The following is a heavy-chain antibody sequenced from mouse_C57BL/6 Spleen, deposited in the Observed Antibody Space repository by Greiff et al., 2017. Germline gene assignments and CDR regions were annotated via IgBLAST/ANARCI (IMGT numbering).Heavy chain of an antibody. V-gene: IGHV1-63*01. D-gene: IGHD2-5*01. CDR1: GYTFTNYW. CDR2: IYPGGGYT. Sequence: QVQLQQSGAELVRPGTSVKMSCKASGYTFTNYWIGWAKQRPGHGLEWIGDIYPGGGYTNYNEKFKGKATLTADKSSSTAYMQFSSLTSEYSAIYYCARRYSNYDAMDYWGQGTSVTVSS. J-gene: IGHJ4*01. CDR3: ARRYSNYDAMDY.